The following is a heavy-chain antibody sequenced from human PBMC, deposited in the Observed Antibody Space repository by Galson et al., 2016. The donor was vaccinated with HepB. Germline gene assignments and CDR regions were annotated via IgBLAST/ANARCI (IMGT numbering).Heavy chain of an antibody. D-gene: IGHD2-8*01. J-gene: IGHJ5*02. CDR2: ISSSGGST. V-gene: IGHV3-23*01. Sequence: SLRLSCAASGFTFSSYAMNWVRQAPGKGLGWVSTISSSGGSTYYADSVKGRFTISRDNSKNTLYLQMNSLRAEDTAVYYCAKDLSSVWGGFDTWGQGILATVSS. CDR1: GFTFSSYA. CDR3: AKDLSSVWGGFDT.